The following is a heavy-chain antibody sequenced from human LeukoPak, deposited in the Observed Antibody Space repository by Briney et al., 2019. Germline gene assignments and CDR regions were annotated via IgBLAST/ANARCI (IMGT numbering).Heavy chain of an antibody. V-gene: IGHV4-34*01. CDR2: INHSGST. Sequence: SETLSLTWSVDGGSVSGYYGSWIRQPPGKGLEWSGEINHSGSTNYNPSLKSRVTISVDTSKNQFSLKLSSVTAADTAVYYCARPSKPGYSSGWPFDYWGQGNLVTVSS. D-gene: IGHD6-19*01. CDR3: ARPSKPGYSSGWPFDY. J-gene: IGHJ4*02. CDR1: GGSVSGYY.